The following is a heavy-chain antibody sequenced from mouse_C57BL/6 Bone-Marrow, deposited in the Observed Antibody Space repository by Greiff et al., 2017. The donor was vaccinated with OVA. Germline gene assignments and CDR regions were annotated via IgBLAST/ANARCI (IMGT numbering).Heavy chain of an antibody. D-gene: IGHD2-3*01. CDR3: ARGGDGYPYWYFDV. Sequence: QVQLQQPGAELVKPGASVKLSCKASGYTFTSYWMQWVKQRPGQGLEWIGEIDPSDSYTNYNQKFKGKATLTVDTSSSTAYMQLSSLTSEDSAVDYCARGGDGYPYWYFDVWGTGTTVTVSS. CDR1: GYTFTSYW. J-gene: IGHJ1*03. V-gene: IGHV1-50*01. CDR2: IDPSDSYT.